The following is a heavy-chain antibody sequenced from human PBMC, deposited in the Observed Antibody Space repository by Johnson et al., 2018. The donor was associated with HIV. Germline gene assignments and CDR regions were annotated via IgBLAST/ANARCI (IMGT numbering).Heavy chain of an antibody. CDR1: GFTFDDYA. CDR2: ISWNSGSI. J-gene: IGHJ3*02. Sequence: VQLVESGGGLVQPGRSLRLSCAASGFTFDDYAMHWVRLAPGKGLEWVSGISWNSGSIGYADSVKGRFTIARDNAKHTLYLQMNSVRAEDTAVYYCARGLGSRSAFDIWGQGTMVTVSS. D-gene: IGHD2-2*01. V-gene: IGHV3-9*01. CDR3: ARGLGSRSAFDI.